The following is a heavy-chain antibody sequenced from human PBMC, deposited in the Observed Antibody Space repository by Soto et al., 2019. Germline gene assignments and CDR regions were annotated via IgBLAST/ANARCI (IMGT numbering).Heavy chain of an antibody. Sequence: QVQLVQSGAEVKKPGSSVKVSCKASGGTFSSYAISWVRQAPGQGLEWMGGIIPIFGTANYAQKFQGRVTITADESTSTAYMELSSLRSEDTAVYYCARDRLVVVVAANYYYYYGMDVWGQGPTVTVSS. V-gene: IGHV1-69*01. CDR1: GGTFSSYA. D-gene: IGHD2-15*01. CDR3: ARDRLVVVVAANYYYYYGMDV. J-gene: IGHJ6*02. CDR2: IIPIFGTA.